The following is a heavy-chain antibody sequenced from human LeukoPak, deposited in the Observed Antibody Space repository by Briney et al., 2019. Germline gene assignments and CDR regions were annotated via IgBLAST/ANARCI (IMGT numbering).Heavy chain of an antibody. V-gene: IGHV4-59*01. CDR1: GGSFSGYY. CDR2: IYYSGST. J-gene: IGHJ4*02. Sequence: MSSETLSLTCAVYGGSFSGYYWSWIRQPPGKGLEWIGYIYYSGSTNHNPSLKSRVTISVDTSKNQFSLKLSSVTAADTAVYYCARGLNRNDYGDYGYWGQGTLVTVSS. CDR3: ARGLNRNDYGDYGY. D-gene: IGHD4-17*01.